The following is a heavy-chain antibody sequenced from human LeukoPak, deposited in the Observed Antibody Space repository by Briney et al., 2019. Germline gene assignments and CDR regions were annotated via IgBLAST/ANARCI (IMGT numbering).Heavy chain of an antibody. CDR1: GFTFSSYG. Sequence: PGGSLRLSCAASGFTFSSYGMHWVRQAPGKGLEWVAVISYDGSNKYYADSVKGRFTISRDNAKNSLYLQMNTLRAEDTAVYYCARDRYCSSTSCYDDYYYMDVWGKGTTVTVSS. CDR2: ISYDGSNK. D-gene: IGHD2-2*01. V-gene: IGHV3-30*03. CDR3: ARDRYCSSTSCYDDYYYMDV. J-gene: IGHJ6*03.